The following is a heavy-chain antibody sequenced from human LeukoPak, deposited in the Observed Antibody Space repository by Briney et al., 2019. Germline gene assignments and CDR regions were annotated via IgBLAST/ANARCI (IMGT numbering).Heavy chain of an antibody. V-gene: IGHV3-21*01. CDR3: ARVNSKLEAFDI. Sequence: PGGSLRLSCAASGFTFSSYSMNWVRQAPGKGLEWVSSISSSSSYIYYADSVKGRFTISRGNAKNSLYLQMNSLRAEDTAVYYCARVNSKLEAFDIWGQGTMVTVSS. CDR2: ISSSSSYI. D-gene: IGHD2/OR15-2a*01. J-gene: IGHJ3*02. CDR1: GFTFSSYS.